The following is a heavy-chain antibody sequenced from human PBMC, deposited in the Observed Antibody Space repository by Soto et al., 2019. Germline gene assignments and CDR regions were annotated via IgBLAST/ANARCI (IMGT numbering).Heavy chain of an antibody. Sequence: GASVKVSCKVSGYSLLALSMHWVRQAPGKGLEWMGRFDPEDGETIYAQKFQGRITMTEDTSTDTAHMELTSLRSEDTAVYYCATAGIVVTSQRQLGYWGHGXLVTVYS. D-gene: IGHD1-26*01. CDR2: FDPEDGET. J-gene: IGHJ4*01. V-gene: IGHV1-24*01. CDR1: GYSLLALS. CDR3: ATAGIVVTSQRQLGY.